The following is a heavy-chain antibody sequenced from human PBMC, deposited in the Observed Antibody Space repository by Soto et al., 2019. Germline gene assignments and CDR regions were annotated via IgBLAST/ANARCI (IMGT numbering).Heavy chain of an antibody. D-gene: IGHD3-3*01. CDR2: ISSSSSYT. J-gene: IGHJ3*02. CDR1: GFTFSDYY. Sequence: QVQLVESGGGLVKPGGSLRLSCAASGFTFSDYYMSWIRQAPGKGLEWVSYISSSSSYTNYADSVKGRFTISRDNAKNSLYLQMNSLRADDTAVYYCATGKSGYFRDDAFDIWGQGTMVTVSS. CDR3: ATGKSGYFRDDAFDI. V-gene: IGHV3-11*06.